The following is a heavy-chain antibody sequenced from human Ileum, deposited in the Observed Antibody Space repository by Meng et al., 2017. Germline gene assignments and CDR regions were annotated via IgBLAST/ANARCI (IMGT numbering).Heavy chain of an antibody. D-gene: IGHD4-17*01. CDR1: GYTFTSTNYG. J-gene: IGHJ4*02. CDR2: VSTYNDDT. V-gene: IGHV1-18*01. Sequence: QGQLGQAGAEGKKPGAAGKGAGKASGYTFTSTNYGISWMRQAPGQGLEWMGWVSTYNDDTNHVQKFQDRVTMTTDTSTSTVYMELRSLRSDDTAVYYCARDQIGDYVWDYWGQGTLVTVSS. CDR3: ARDQIGDYVWDY.